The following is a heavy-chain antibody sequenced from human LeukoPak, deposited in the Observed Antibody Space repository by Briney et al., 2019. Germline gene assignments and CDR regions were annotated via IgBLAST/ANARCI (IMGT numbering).Heavy chain of an antibody. CDR3: ARANSGYDLYYYYYYMDV. CDR2: IIPIFGTA. CDR1: GGTFSSYA. Sequence: SVKVSCKASGGTFSSYAISWVRQAPGQGLEWMGGIIPIFGTANYAQKFQGRVTITTDESTSTVYMELSSLRSEDTAVYYCARANSGYDLYYYYYYMDVWGKGTTVTVSS. D-gene: IGHD5-12*01. J-gene: IGHJ6*03. V-gene: IGHV1-69*05.